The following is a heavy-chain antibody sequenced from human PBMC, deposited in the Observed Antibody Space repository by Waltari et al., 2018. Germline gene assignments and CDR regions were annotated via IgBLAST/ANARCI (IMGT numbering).Heavy chain of an antibody. CDR3: GKDIRPGGLDA. CDR1: GFTFDEHA. J-gene: IGHJ6*02. CDR2: FMWDGGRR. V-gene: IGHV3-9*01. Sequence: EVQLVESGGGFVQPGTSLRLSWRCSGFTFDEHAMHWVRQVPGKGLEWVAGFMWDGGRRGYADSVKRRITISRDNDKNSLYLDMNSLRPEDTALYYCGKDIRPGGLDAWGQGTTVTV.